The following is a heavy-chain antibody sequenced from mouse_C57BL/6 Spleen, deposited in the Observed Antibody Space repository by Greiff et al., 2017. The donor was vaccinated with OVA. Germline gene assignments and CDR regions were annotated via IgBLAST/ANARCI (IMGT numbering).Heavy chain of an antibody. CDR1: GYAFSSYW. V-gene: IGHV1-80*01. D-gene: IGHD2-3*01. CDR2: IYPGGGDT. J-gene: IGHJ4*01. CDR3: ARDGDGYCRYAMDV. Sequence: VQLKESGAELVKPGASVKISCKASGYAFSSYWMNWVKQRPGKGLEWIGQIYPGGGDTNYNGKFKGQATLTADKSSSTAYMQLSSLTSEDSAVCFGARDGDGYCRYAMDVWGQGTSVTVSS.